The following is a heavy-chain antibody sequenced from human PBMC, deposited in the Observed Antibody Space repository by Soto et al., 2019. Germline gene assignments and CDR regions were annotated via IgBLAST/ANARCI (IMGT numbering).Heavy chain of an antibody. CDR2: IKQDGSEK. D-gene: IGHD7-27*01. J-gene: IGHJ3*02. Sequence: GGSLRLSCAASGFTFSSYWMSWVRQAPGKGLEWVANIKQDGSEKYYVDSVKGRITISTDNAKNSLYLQMNSLRAEDTAVYYCARLFPPGDGAFDIWGQGTMVTVSS. CDR3: ARLFPPGDGAFDI. V-gene: IGHV3-7*01. CDR1: GFTFSSYW.